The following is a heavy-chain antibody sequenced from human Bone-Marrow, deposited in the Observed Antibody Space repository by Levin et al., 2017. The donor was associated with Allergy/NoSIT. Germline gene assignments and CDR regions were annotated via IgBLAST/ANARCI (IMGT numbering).Heavy chain of an antibody. D-gene: IGHD6-19*01. CDR2: INSDGSST. Sequence: GESLKISCAASGFTFSSYWMHWVRQAPGKGLVWVSRINSDGSSTSYADSVKGRFTISRDNAKNTLYLQMNSLRAEDTAVYYCARGGYSSGWYYAFDIWGQGTMVTVSS. CDR3: ARGGYSSGWYYAFDI. J-gene: IGHJ3*02. CDR1: GFTFSSYW. V-gene: IGHV3-74*01.